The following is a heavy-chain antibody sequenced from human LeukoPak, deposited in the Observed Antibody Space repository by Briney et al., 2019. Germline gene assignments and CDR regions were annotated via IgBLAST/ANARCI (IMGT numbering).Heavy chain of an antibody. CDR2: INPNSGGT. Sequence: GASVKVSCKASGYTFTGYYMHWVRQAPGQGLEWMGWINPNSGGTNYAQKFQGRVTMTRDTSISTVYMELSRLRSDDTAVYYCARHNYYDSSGYEYWGQGTLVTVSS. J-gene: IGHJ4*02. CDR1: GYTFTGYY. D-gene: IGHD3-22*01. V-gene: IGHV1-2*02. CDR3: ARHNYYDSSGYEY.